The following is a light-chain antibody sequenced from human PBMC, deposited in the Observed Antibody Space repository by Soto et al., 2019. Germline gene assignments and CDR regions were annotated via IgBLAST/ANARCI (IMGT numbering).Light chain of an antibody. CDR3: QQYNNWPPFT. J-gene: IGKJ5*01. CDR1: QSIRSI. V-gene: IGKV3-15*01. CDR2: GAS. Sequence: EIVMTQSPATLSVSPGERATLSCRASQSIRSILGWYQQKPGQAPRLLIYGASTRATGVPARFSGSGSGTEFTLTISSLQSEDSAVYYCQQYNNWPPFTFGQGTRLEIK.